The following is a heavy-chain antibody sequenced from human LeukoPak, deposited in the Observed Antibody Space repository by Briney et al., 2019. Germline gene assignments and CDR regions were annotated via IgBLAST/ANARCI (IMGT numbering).Heavy chain of an antibody. CDR2: ISPTGSTT. Sequence: GGSLRLSCTASGFSFSGHWMHWARQLPGKGLVWVSRISPTGSTTSYADSVKGRFTVSRDNAKNTLYLQVNNLRAEDTAVYYCARCGPNYDFWSGYDPIDYWGQGTLVTVSS. CDR3: ARCGPNYDFWSGYDPIDY. J-gene: IGHJ4*02. D-gene: IGHD3-3*01. V-gene: IGHV3-74*01. CDR1: GFSFSGHW.